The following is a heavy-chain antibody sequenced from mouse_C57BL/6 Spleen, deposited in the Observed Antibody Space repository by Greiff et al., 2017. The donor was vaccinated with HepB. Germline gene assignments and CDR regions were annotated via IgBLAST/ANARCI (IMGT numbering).Heavy chain of an antibody. Sequence: EVHLVESGGGLVQPGGSLKLSCAASGFTFSDYGMAWVRQAPRKGPEWVAFISNLAYSIYYADTVTGRFTISRENAKNTLYLEMSSLRSEDTAMYYCARREDGYSYAMDYWGQGTSVTVSS. CDR1: GFTFSDYG. CDR2: ISNLAYSI. V-gene: IGHV5-15*01. CDR3: ARREDGYSYAMDY. J-gene: IGHJ4*01. D-gene: IGHD2-3*01.